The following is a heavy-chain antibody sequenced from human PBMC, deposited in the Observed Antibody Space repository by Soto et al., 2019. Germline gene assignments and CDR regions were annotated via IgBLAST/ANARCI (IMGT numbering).Heavy chain of an antibody. D-gene: IGHD3-3*01. CDR3: ARVLGSHYDF. Sequence: PSETLSLTCTVSGGSIRRVDSSWSWIRQPPGKGLEWIGHIYYSGSTYYNPSLESRVSISVDTSKNQFSLKLSSVTAADTAVYYCARVLGSHYDFWGQGTLVTVSS. CDR2: IYYSGST. V-gene: IGHV4-30-4*01. CDR1: GGSIRRVDSS. J-gene: IGHJ4*02.